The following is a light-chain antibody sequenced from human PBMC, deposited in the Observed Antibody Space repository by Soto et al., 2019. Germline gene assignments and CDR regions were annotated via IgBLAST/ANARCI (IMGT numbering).Light chain of an antibody. V-gene: IGKV3-20*01. Sequence: EIVLTQSPGTLSLSPGERATLSCRASQSVSSSYLAWYQQKPGQAPRLLIYGASSRATGIPDRFSGSGSGTNFTLTISILEPEDFAVYYCQQYGSSPLFGQGTKVDI. J-gene: IGKJ1*01. CDR1: QSVSSSY. CDR3: QQYGSSPL. CDR2: GAS.